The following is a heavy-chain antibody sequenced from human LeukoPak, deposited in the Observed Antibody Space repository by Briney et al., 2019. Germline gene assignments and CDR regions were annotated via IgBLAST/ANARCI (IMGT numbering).Heavy chain of an antibody. V-gene: IGHV1-69*04. Sequence: VASVKVSCKASGGTFSSYAISWVRQAPGQGLEWMGRIIPIFGIANYAQKFQGRVTITADKSTSTAYMELSSLRSEDTAVYYCASATDCGSARAWFDPWGQGTLVTVSS. CDR3: ASATDCGSARAWFDP. CDR2: IIPIFGIA. D-gene: IGHD5-12*01. J-gene: IGHJ5*02. CDR1: GGTFSSYA.